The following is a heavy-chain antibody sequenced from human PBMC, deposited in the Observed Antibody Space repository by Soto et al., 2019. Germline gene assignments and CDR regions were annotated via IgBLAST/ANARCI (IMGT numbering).Heavy chain of an antibody. D-gene: IGHD6-19*01. CDR2: IYPGDSDT. J-gene: IGHJ6*02. Sequence: PGESPKISCKGSGYSFTSYWIGWLRQMPGKGQEKMGIIYPGDSDTRYSPSFQGQVTISADKPISTAYLQWSSLKASDTAMYYCARQGIAVAGTYYSGMEVWGQGATHNVSS. V-gene: IGHV5-51*04. CDR3: ARQGIAVAGTYYSGMEV. CDR1: GYSFTSYW.